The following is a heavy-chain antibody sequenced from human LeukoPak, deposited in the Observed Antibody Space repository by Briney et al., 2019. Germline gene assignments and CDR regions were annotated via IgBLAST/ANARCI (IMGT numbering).Heavy chain of an antibody. CDR3: ARDERYCTNGVCRPV. CDR1: GGSISSGGYY. D-gene: IGHD2-8*01. V-gene: IGHV4-30-2*01. J-gene: IGHJ6*04. CDR2: IYHSGST. Sequence: PSQTLSLTCTVSGGSISSGGYYWSWIRQPPGKGLEWIGYIYHSGSTYYNPSLKSRVTISVDRSKNQFSLKLSSVTAADTAVYYCARDERYCTNGVCRPVWGKGTTVTVSS.